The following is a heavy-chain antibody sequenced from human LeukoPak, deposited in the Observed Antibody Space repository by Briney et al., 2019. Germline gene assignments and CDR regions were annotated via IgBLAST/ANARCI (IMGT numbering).Heavy chain of an antibody. CDR1: GYSFTSYW. CDR3: ASRRYCSSTSCYSLMDY. J-gene: IGHJ4*02. Sequence: GESLKISCKGSGYSFTSYWISWVRQMPGKGLEWMGRIDPSDSYTNYSPSFQGHVTISADKSISTAYLQWSSLKASDTAMYYCASRRYCSSTSCYSLMDYWGQGTLVTVSS. V-gene: IGHV5-10-1*01. D-gene: IGHD2-2*01. CDR2: IDPSDSYT.